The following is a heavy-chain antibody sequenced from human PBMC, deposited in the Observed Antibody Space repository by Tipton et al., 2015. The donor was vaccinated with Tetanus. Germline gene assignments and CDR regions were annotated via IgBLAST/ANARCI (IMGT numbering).Heavy chain of an antibody. CDR1: GGSISSHY. CDR2: MFDNGNT. V-gene: IGHV4-59*11. Sequence: TLSLTCTVSGGSISSHYWSWVRQPPGKGLEWIGHMFDNGNTNYNPSLKSRVGISLDTSKNQFSLKMTSVTAADTAVYFCARASVTILRGVMIRGTGWFDPWGQGTLVTVSS. J-gene: IGHJ5*02. D-gene: IGHD3-10*01. CDR3: ARASVTILRGVMIRGTGWFDP.